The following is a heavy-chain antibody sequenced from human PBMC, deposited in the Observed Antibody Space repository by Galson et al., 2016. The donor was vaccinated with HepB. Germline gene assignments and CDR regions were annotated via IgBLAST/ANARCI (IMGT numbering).Heavy chain of an antibody. V-gene: IGHV6-1*01. J-gene: IGHJ4*02. D-gene: IGHD6-19*01. Sequence: CAISGDSVSSNIATWNWIRQSPSRGLEWLGRTYYRSKWYNDYAVSVKSRITINPDTSKNQFSLQLNPVTPEDTAVYYCARGHKIGWLDTGLDYWGQGTLVTVSS. CDR1: GDSVSSNIAT. CDR2: TYYRSKWYN. CDR3: ARGHKIGWLDTGLDY.